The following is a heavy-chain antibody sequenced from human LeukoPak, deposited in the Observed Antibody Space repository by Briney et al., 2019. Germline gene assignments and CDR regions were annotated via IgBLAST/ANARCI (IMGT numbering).Heavy chain of an antibody. J-gene: IGHJ4*02. CDR3: ASGYSSSWYYFDY. D-gene: IGHD6-13*01. Sequence: SETLSLTCAVYGGSFSGYYWSWIRQPPGKGLEWIGEINHSGSTNYNPSLKSRVTISVDTSKNKFSLKLSSVTAADTAVYYCASGYSSSWYYFDYWGQGTLVTVSS. CDR2: INHSGST. V-gene: IGHV4-34*01. CDR1: GGSFSGYY.